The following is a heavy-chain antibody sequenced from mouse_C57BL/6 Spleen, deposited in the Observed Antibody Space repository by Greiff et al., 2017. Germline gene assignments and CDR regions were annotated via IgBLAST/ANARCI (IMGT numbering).Heavy chain of an antibody. J-gene: IGHJ4*01. CDR3: TGPLYAMDY. CDR2: IDPETGGT. Sequence: QVQLQQSGAELVRPGASVTLSCKASGYTFTDYEMHWVKQTPVHGLEWIGAIDPETGGTAYNQKFKGKAILTADKSSSTASMGLRSLTSADSAVYYCTGPLYAMDYWGQGTSVTVSS. D-gene: IGHD3-3*01. V-gene: IGHV1-15*01. CDR1: GYTFTDYE.